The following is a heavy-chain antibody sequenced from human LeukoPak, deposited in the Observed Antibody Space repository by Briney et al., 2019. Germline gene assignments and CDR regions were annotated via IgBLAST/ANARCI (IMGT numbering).Heavy chain of an antibody. CDR3: AKTNGYFDY. Sequence: GGSLRLSCAASGFTFSNYAMTWVRQAPGKGLECVSGINANGGTSYYADSVRGRFTVSRDNSKNTLSLQMNSLRGEDSAIYYCAKTNGYFDYWGQGTLVTVSS. V-gene: IGHV3-23*01. J-gene: IGHJ4*02. CDR2: INANGGTS. CDR1: GFTFSNYA.